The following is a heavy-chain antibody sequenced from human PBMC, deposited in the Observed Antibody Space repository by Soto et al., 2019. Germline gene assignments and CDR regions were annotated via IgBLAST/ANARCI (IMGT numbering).Heavy chain of an antibody. D-gene: IGHD3-16*01. CDR2: ISASGGNI. CDR3: AKVAGGLGYFDL. V-gene: IGHV3-23*01. Sequence: LRLSCVASGFIFSDYAMTWVCQAPGKGLQWVATISASGGNIEYADSLKGRFTISRDNSKNSVYLQLSGLTADDTAVHYCAKVAGGLGYFDLWGRGTLVTVSS. CDR1: GFIFSDYA. J-gene: IGHJ2*01.